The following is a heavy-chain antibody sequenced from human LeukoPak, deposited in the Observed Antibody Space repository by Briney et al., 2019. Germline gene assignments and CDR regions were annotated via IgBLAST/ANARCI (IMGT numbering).Heavy chain of an antibody. CDR3: ARERQDTILHSGAFDI. CDR1: GFTFSTYF. Sequence: PGGSLRLSCAASGFTFSTYFMHWVRQAPGKGLEWVADIASDGSHTFYVESVKGRFTISRDNSKNTLYLQMNSLRAGDTAAYFCARERQDTILHSGAFDIWGQGTMVAVSS. J-gene: IGHJ3*02. CDR2: IASDGSHT. V-gene: IGHV3-30-3*01. D-gene: IGHD2-21*01.